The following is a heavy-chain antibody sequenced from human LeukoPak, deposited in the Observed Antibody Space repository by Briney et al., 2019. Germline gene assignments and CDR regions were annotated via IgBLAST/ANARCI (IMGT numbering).Heavy chain of an antibody. CDR3: ATVPPLSSRDGRPVDY. Sequence: GGSPRLSCAASGFTVTIFGLNWVRQAPGKVPEWVSYIDARSGITYYADSVQGRFTISRDNAQESVFLQMNSLRADDTAVYYCATVPPLSSRDGRPVDYWGQGTLVTVSS. J-gene: IGHJ4*02. V-gene: IGHV3-48*01. CDR2: IDARSGIT. D-gene: IGHD6-6*01. CDR1: GFTVTIFG.